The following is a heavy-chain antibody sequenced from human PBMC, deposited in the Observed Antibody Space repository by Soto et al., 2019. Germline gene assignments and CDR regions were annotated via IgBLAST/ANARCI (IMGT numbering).Heavy chain of an antibody. CDR3: ARGTTVETGNY. CDR2: IYYSGST. J-gene: IGHJ4*02. CDR1: GGSISSYY. Sequence: SETLSLTCTVSGGSISSYYWSWIRQPPGKGLEWIGYIYYSGSTNYNPSLKSRVTISVDTSKNQFSLKLSSVTAADTAVYYCARGTTVETGNYWGQGTLVTVSS. D-gene: IGHD4-17*01. V-gene: IGHV4-59*01.